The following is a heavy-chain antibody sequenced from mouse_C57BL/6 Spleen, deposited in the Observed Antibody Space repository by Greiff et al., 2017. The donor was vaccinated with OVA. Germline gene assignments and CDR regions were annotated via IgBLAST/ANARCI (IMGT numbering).Heavy chain of an antibody. CDR1: GYTFTTYP. D-gene: IGHD2-4*01. J-gene: IGHJ3*01. CDR2: FHPYNDDT. Sequence: QVHVKQSGAELVKPGASVKMSCKASGYTFTTYPIEWMKQNHGKSLEWIGNFHPYNDDTKYNEKFKGKATLTVEKSSSTVYLELSRLTSDDSAVYYCARGGDYDGFWGFAYWGQGTLVTVSA. CDR3: ARGGDYDGFWGFAY. V-gene: IGHV1-47*01.